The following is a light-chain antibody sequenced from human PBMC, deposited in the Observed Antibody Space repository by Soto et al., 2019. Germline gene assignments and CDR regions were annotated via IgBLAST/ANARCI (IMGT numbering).Light chain of an antibody. CDR1: QTMTRA. CDR3: QQYNNWPQT. J-gene: IGKJ1*01. V-gene: IGKV3-15*01. CDR2: GAS. Sequence: EIVLMQSPGTLSLSPGERATLSCRASQTMTRAYLAWYQQKPGQAPRLLIYGASTRATGIPARFSGSGSGTEFTLTISSLQSEDFAVYYCQQYNNWPQTFGQGTKVDI.